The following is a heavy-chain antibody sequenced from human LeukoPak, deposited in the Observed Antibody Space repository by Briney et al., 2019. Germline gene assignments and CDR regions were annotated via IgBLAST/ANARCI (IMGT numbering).Heavy chain of an antibody. CDR1: GGSFSGYY. CDR2: INHSGST. Sequence: RTSETLSLTCAVYGGSFSGYYWSWIRQPPGKGLEWIGEINHSGSTNYNPSLKSRVTISVDTSKNQFSLKLSSVTAADTAVYYCASRVKLRARGAFDIWGQGTMVTVSS. V-gene: IGHV4-34*01. J-gene: IGHJ3*02. CDR3: ASRVKLRARGAFDI. D-gene: IGHD1-26*01.